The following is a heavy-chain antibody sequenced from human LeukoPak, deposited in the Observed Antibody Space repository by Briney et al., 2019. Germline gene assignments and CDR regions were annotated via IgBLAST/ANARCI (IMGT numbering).Heavy chain of an antibody. CDR2: IYYSGSS. J-gene: IGHJ5*02. D-gene: IGHD1-1*01. CDR3: ARAYWYELSNWFDP. V-gene: IGHV4-31*03. CDR1: GGSISSGAFY. Sequence: PSETLSLTCTVSGGSISSGAFYWNWIRQHPGKGLEWVGYIYYSGSSSYNPSLKSRVTISVDTSKNQFSLKLSSVTAADTAVYYCARAYWYELSNWFDPWGQGTLVTVSS.